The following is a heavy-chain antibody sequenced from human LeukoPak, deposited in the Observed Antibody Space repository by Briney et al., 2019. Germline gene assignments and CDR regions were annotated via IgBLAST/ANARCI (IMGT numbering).Heavy chain of an antibody. CDR2: ISGSGAGT. CDR1: GFTFSDYA. CDR3: AKGGAVAVAGTGMSIDY. D-gene: IGHD6-19*01. J-gene: IGHJ4*02. Sequence: GGSLRLSCAASGFTFSDYAMNWVRQAPGKGLEWVSGISGSGAGTYYADSVKGRFTISRDNSKNTLYLQMNSLRAEDTAVYYCAKGGAVAVAGTGMSIDYWGQGTLVTVSS. V-gene: IGHV3-23*01.